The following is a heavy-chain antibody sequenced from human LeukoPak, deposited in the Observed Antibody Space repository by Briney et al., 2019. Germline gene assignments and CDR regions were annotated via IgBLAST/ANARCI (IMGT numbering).Heavy chain of an antibody. CDR1: GYTFTSYG. CDR2: ISAYSGNT. Sequence: ASVKVSCKASGYTFTSYGISWVRQAPGQGLEWMGWISAYSGNTNYAQKLQGRVTMTTDTSTSTAYMELKSLRSDDTAVYYCARDISYYYDSSGYYFDYWGQGTLVTISS. J-gene: IGHJ4*02. V-gene: IGHV1-18*01. D-gene: IGHD3-22*01. CDR3: ARDISYYYDSSGYYFDY.